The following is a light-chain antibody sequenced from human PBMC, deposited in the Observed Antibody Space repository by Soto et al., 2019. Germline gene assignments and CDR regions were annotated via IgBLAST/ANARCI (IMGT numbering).Light chain of an antibody. CDR1: QSVTSSY. CDR3: QHYNNWPWT. Sequence: EIVLTQSPGTLSLSPGERATLSCWASQSVTSSYLAWYQQKPGQAPRPLIYGASSRATGIPDRFSGSGSGTEFTLTISSLQSEDFAVYYCQHYNNWPWTVGQGTKVDIK. CDR2: GAS. V-gene: IGKV3-20*01. J-gene: IGKJ1*01.